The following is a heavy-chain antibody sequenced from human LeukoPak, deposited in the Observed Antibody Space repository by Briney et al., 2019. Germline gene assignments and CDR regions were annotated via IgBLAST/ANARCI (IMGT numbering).Heavy chain of an antibody. Sequence: SETLSLTCSVSGGSISSTSYYWGWIRQAPGKGLKWIGTIYYSGSTYYYPSLKSRVTISVDTSKNQLSLKLSSVTAADTAVYYCARHGGMGEIDYRGQGTLVTVSS. D-gene: IGHD1-14*01. V-gene: IGHV4-39*01. CDR1: GGSISSTSYY. CDR2: IYYSGST. J-gene: IGHJ4*02. CDR3: ARHGGMGEIDY.